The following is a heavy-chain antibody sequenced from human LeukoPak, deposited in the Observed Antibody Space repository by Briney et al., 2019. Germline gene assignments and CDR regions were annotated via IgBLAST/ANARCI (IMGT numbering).Heavy chain of an antibody. CDR1: GFTFSTSW. D-gene: IGHD5-24*01. V-gene: IGHV3-7*01. CDR3: ANGDGFDY. Sequence: GGSLRLSCAASGFTFSTSWMSWVRQAPGKGLEWVANIKEDGSEKWYMDSVKGRLTISRGNAKNSLYLQMDSLRVEDTAVYYCANGDGFDYWGQGTLVIVSS. CDR2: IKEDGSEK. J-gene: IGHJ4*02.